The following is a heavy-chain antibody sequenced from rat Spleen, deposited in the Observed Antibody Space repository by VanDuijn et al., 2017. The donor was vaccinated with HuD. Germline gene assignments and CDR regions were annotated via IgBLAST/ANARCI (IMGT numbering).Heavy chain of an antibody. J-gene: IGHJ3*01. CDR1: GFTFSDYY. V-gene: IGHV5-25*01. CDR3: TTYSDYATSPFAY. Sequence: EVQLVESGGGLAQPGRSMKLSCAASGFTFSDYYMAWVRQAPGKGLEWVASITNAAGKVHYPDSVKGRFTISRDTAQNTFYLQMNSPTSEDTATYYCTTYSDYATSPFAYWGRGTLVTVSP. CDR2: ITNAAGKV. D-gene: IGHD1-6*01.